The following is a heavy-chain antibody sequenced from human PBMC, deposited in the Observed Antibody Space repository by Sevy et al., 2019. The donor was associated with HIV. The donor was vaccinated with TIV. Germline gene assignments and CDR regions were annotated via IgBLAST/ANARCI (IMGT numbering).Heavy chain of an antibody. V-gene: IGHV3-53*01. CDR2: IYSGGST. CDR1: GFTVSSNY. D-gene: IGHD3-22*01. J-gene: IGHJ3*02. Sequence: GGSLRLSCAASGFTVSSNYMSWVRQAPGKGVEWVSVIYSGGSTYYADSVKGRFTISRDNSKNTLYLQMNSLRAEDTAVYYCAREAYYYDSSGYRGAFDIWGQGTMVTVSS. CDR3: AREAYYYDSSGYRGAFDI.